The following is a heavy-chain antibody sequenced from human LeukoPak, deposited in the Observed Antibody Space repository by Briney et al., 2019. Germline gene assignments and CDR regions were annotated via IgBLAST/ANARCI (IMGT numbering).Heavy chain of an antibody. V-gene: IGHV4-59*01. J-gene: IGHJ6*03. CDR1: GGSISSYY. CDR2: IYYSGST. Sequence: SETLSLTCTVSGGSISSYYWSWIGQPPGKGLEWMGYIYYSGSTNYNPSLKSRVTISVDTSKNQFSLKLSSVTAADTAVYYCARAHYDSSGYYQYYYYMDVWGKGTTVTVSS. D-gene: IGHD3-22*01. CDR3: ARAHYDSSGYYQYYYYMDV.